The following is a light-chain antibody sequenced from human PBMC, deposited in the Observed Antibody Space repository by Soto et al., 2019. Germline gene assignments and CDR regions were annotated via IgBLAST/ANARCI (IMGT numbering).Light chain of an antibody. CDR3: QQYGSSPYT. Sequence: EIGLTQSPGTLSLSPGERATLSCRASQSVNRRYLAWYQQKTGQAPRLLIYGASSRATGIPDRFSGTGSGTDFALIINRLETADFAVYYCQQYGSSPYTFGLGTKLEIK. V-gene: IGKV3-20*01. CDR1: QSVNRRY. J-gene: IGKJ2*01. CDR2: GAS.